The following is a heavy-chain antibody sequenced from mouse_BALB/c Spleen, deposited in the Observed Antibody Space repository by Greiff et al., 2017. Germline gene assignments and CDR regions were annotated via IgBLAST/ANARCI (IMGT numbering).Heavy chain of an antibody. J-gene: IGHJ1*01. CDR3: ARGGYYYGSSHWYFDV. CDR2: INSNGGST. CDR1: GFTFSSYG. Sequence: EVHLVESGGGLVQPGGSLKLSCAASGFTFSSYGMSWVRQTPDKRLELVATINSNGGSTYYPDSVKGRFTISRDNAKNTLYLQMSSLKSEDTAMYYCARGGYYYGSSHWYFDVWGAGTTVTVSS. D-gene: IGHD1-1*01. V-gene: IGHV5-6-3*01.